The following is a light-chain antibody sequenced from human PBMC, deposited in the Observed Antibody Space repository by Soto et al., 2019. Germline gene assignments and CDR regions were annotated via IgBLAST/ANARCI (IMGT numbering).Light chain of an antibody. CDR2: DAS. Sequence: EIVLTQSPATLSLSPGERATLSCRASQSASSYLAWYQQKPGQAPRLLIYDASTRATGIPARFSGSGSGTDCTLSIGFLESEGFEDYYWPPRSFGQGTKVEIK. CDR3: PPRS. J-gene: IGKJ1*01. V-gene: IGKV3-11*01. CDR1: QSASSY.